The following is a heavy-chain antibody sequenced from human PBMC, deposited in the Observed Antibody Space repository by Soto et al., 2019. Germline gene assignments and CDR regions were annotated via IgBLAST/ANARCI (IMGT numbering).Heavy chain of an antibody. Sequence: GGSLRLSCAASGFTFSNAWMNWVRQAPGKGLEWVGRIKSKTAGGTRDYAAPVKGRFTISRDDSKNTTYLQMNSLKTEGTAVYYCAGEWLPPNYFDYWGQGTLVTVSS. CDR1: GFTFSNAW. CDR2: IKSKTAGGTR. CDR3: AGEWLPPNYFDY. J-gene: IGHJ4*02. V-gene: IGHV3-15*07. D-gene: IGHD3-3*01.